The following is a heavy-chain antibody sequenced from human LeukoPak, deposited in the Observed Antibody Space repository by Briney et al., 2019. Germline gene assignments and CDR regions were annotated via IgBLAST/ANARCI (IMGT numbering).Heavy chain of an antibody. V-gene: IGHV4-34*01. Sequence: SETLSLTCAVYGGSFSGYYWSWIRQPPGKGLEWIGEINHSGSTNYNPSLKSRVTISVDTSKNQFSLKLSSVTAADTAVYYCARSLNRWLQHYYFDYWGQGTLVTVSS. CDR2: INHSGST. CDR1: GGSFSGYY. J-gene: IGHJ4*02. CDR3: ARSLNRWLQHYYFDY. D-gene: IGHD5-24*01.